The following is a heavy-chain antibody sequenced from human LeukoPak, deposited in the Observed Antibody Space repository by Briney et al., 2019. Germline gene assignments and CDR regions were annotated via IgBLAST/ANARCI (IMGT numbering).Heavy chain of an antibody. CDR2: ISYSGST. V-gene: IGHV4-59*01. CDR3: AREPTLTTFGY. D-gene: IGHD4-17*01. CDR1: GGSIISYS. J-gene: IGHJ4*02. Sequence: PSETLSLTCTVSGGSIISYSWSWIRQPPGKGLEWIGYISYSGSTNYNPSLQSRVTMSVNTSKNQFSLRLSSVTAADTAVYYCAREPTLTTFGYWGREPWSPSPQ.